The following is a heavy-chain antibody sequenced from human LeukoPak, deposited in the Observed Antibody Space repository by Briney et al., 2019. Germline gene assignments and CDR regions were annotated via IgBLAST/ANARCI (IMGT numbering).Heavy chain of an antibody. CDR2: IYSDGRT. CDR1: GFTVSNNY. Sequence: GGSLRLSCAASGFTVSNNYMSWVRQAPGKGLEWVSIIYSDGRTNYADSVKGRFTISRDNSKNTLYLQMNSLRAEDTAVFYCAAHSSPRTRFDYWGQGTLVTVSS. CDR3: AAHSSPRTRFDY. D-gene: IGHD6-13*01. J-gene: IGHJ4*02. V-gene: IGHV3-66*01.